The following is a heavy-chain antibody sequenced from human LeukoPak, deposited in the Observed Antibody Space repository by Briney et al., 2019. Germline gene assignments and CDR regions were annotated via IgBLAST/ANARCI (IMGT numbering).Heavy chain of an antibody. D-gene: IGHD1-26*01. CDR3: ARGWHSGSYYGDY. J-gene: IGHJ4*02. CDR1: GGSISSGSYY. CDR2: IYTSGST. V-gene: IGHV4-61*02. Sequence: PSETLSLTCTVSGGSISSGSYYWSWIRQPAGKGLEWIGRIYTSGSTNYNPSLKSRVTISVDTSKNQFSLKLSSVTAADTAVYYRARGWHSGSYYGDYWGQGTLVTVSS.